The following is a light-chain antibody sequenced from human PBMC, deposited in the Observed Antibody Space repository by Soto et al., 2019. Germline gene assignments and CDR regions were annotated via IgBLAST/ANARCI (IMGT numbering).Light chain of an antibody. J-gene: IGLJ2*01. Sequence: QYALTQPASVSGSPGQSITISCTGTSSDVGGYNYVSWYQQHPGKAPKLMIYEVSNRPSGVSNRFSGSKSDNTASLTISGRQAEDEADYYCSSYTSSSTLVVFGGGTKLTVL. CDR1: SSDVGGYNY. CDR3: SSYTSSSTLVV. CDR2: EVS. V-gene: IGLV2-14*01.